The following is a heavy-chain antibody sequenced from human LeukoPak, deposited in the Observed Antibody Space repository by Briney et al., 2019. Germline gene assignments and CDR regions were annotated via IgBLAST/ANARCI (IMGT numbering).Heavy chain of an antibody. CDR3: TPGYYDSSGYNEYFQH. V-gene: IGHV1-69*05. D-gene: IGHD3-22*01. J-gene: IGHJ1*01. CDR1: GYTFAGYY. CDR2: IIPIFGTA. Sequence: SVKVSCKASGYTFAGYYMHWVRQAPGQGLEWMGRIIPIFGTANYAQKFQGRVTITTDESTSTAYMELSSLRSEDTAVYYCTPGYYDSSGYNEYFQHWGQGTLVTVSS.